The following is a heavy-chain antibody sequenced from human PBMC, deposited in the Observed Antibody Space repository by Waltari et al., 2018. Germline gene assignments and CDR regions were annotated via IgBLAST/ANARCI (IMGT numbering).Heavy chain of an antibody. J-gene: IGHJ6*03. CDR2: IGSSSTYT. CDR3: ASHPEDFYYYMDV. CDR1: GFRFNAYT. V-gene: IGHV3-21*06. Sequence: EVQLVESGGGLVKPGGSLRRSCAASGFRFNAYTMNWVRQTPGKGLEWVSSIGSSSTYTYYADSVKGRFTISRDSAANSLYLEMNALRPDDTGVYYCASHPEDFYYYMDVWGKGTTVTVSS.